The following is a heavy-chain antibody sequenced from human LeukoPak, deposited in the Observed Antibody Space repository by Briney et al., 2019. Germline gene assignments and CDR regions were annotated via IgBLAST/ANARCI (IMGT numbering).Heavy chain of an antibody. CDR2: IFSSGST. CDR3: ARGPYYFDY. J-gene: IGHJ4*02. CDR1: GVSISSYY. Sequence: PSETPSLTCTVSGVSISSYYWNWLRQPPGQGLEWIGYIFSSGSTNYNPSLRSRVNISVVTSKNQFSLKLSSVTAADTAVYCCARGPYYFDYWGQGTLVTVSS. V-gene: IGHV4-59*01.